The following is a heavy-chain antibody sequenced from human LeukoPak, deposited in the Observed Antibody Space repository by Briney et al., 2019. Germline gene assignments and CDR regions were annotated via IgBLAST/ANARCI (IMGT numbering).Heavy chain of an antibody. CDR3: ARLPLRSIAVGYYGMDV. V-gene: IGHV1-69*13. CDR2: IIPIFGTA. CDR1: GYTFTSYG. D-gene: IGHD6-6*01. J-gene: IGHJ6*02. Sequence: ASVKVSCKASGYTFTSYGISWVRQAPGQGLEWMGVIIPIFGTANYAQKFQGRVTITADESTSTAYMELSSLRSEDTAVYYCARLPLRSIAVGYYGMDVWGQGTTVTVSS.